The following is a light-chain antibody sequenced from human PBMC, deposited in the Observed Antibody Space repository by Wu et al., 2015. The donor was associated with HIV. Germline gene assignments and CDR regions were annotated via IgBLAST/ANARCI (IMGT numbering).Light chain of an antibody. CDR3: QQRLNWPLT. V-gene: IGKV3-11*01. CDR2: GAS. CDR1: QSLGTN. J-gene: IGKJ5*01. Sequence: IVLTQSPATLSLSPGERATLSCRASQSLGTNLAWYQQKPGQAPRRLIYGASNRATGIPARFSGSGSGTDFFLTISRLEPEDFATYSCQQRLNWPLTFGQGTRLEIK.